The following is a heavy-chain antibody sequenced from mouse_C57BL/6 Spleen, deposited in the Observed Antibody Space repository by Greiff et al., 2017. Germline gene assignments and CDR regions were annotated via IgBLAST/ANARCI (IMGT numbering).Heavy chain of an antibody. J-gene: IGHJ1*03. CDR2: INPSNGGT. D-gene: IGHD2-1*01. CDR1: GYTFTSYW. CDR3: ARWDYGNIYWYFDV. V-gene: IGHV1-53*01. Sequence: QVQLQPPGTELVKPGASVKLSCKASGYTFTSYWMHWVKQRPGQGLEWIGNINPSNGGTNYNEKFKSKATLTVDKSSSTAYMQLSSLTSEDSAVYYCARWDYGNIYWYFDVWGTGTTVTVSS.